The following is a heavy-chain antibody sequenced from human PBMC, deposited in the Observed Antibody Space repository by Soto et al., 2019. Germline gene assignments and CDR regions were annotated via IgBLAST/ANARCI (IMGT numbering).Heavy chain of an antibody. D-gene: IGHD1-1*01. V-gene: IGHV4-4*07. J-gene: IGHJ5*02. CDR2: IYATGTT. CDR3: VRDGTKTLRDWFDP. Sequence: AETLSLTCTVSGASISGFYWSWIRKSAGKGLEWIGRIYATGTTDYNPSLKSRVMMSVDTSKKQFSLKLRSVTAADTAVYYCVRDGTKTLRDWFDPWGQGMSVTVSS. CDR1: GASISGFY.